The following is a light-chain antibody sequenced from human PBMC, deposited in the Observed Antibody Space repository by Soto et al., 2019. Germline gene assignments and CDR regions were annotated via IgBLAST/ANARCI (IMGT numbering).Light chain of an antibody. CDR3: SSYAGNNMRV. Sequence: HSALTQPPSASGSLGQSVTISCAGTSSDVGAYDFVSWYQRHPDKVPKLIIYEVSNRPSGVPDRFSGSKSGNTASLTVSGLQAEDEAEYYCSSYAGNNMRVFGTGTKVTVL. CDR1: SSDVGAYDF. J-gene: IGLJ1*01. V-gene: IGLV2-8*01. CDR2: EVS.